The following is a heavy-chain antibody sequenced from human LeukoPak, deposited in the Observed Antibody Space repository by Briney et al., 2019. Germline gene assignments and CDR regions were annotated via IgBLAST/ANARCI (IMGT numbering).Heavy chain of an antibody. Sequence: GGSLRLSCAASGFTFSSYWMHWVRQAPGKGLVWVSRIDTDGGNINYADSVKGRFTISRDNTKNALSLQLNSLRPEDTAVYHCAREGPFEDAFDIWGQGTMVTVSS. CDR1: GFTFSSYW. V-gene: IGHV3-74*01. CDR2: IDTDGGNI. D-gene: IGHD3-9*01. CDR3: AREGPFEDAFDI. J-gene: IGHJ3*02.